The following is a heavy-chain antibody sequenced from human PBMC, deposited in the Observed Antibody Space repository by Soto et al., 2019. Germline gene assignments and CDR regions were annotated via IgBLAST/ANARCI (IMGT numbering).Heavy chain of an antibody. CDR1: GFTFHDFA. J-gene: IGHJ3*02. Sequence: VQLVESGGGLVQPGKSLRLSCAASGFTFHDFAMHWVRQAPGKGLEWVSGISWNSGSMGYADSVNGRVIISRDNAMNSLYLQMNSLRAEDTALYYCAKDKGYNWNDGAAFDIWGQRTMVTVSS. CDR3: AKDKGYNWNDGAAFDI. V-gene: IGHV3-9*01. D-gene: IGHD1-20*01. CDR2: ISWNSGSM.